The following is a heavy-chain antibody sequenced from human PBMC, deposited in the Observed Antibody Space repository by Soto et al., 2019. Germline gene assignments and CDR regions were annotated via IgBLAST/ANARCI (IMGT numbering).Heavy chain of an antibody. V-gene: IGHV2-26*01. CDR2: IDASGEK. CDR1: GLSITDSEMG. J-gene: IGHJ5*02. D-gene: IGHD6-19*01. Sequence: QVTLKESGPVLVKPTEPLTLICTVSGLSITDSEMGVSWIRQPPGPPLEWLAHIDASGEKTYRTFLQCRLATPKDTSKSQIVLTMTNMDPAHTATYYCARRHLAVAVSPWFDPWGQGIPVTVAS. CDR3: ARRHLAVAVSPWFDP.